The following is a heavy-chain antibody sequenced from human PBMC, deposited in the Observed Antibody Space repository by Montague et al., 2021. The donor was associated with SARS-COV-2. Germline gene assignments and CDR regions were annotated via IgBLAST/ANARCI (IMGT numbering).Heavy chain of an antibody. CDR1: GFDFFNFD. J-gene: IGHJ4*02. V-gene: IGHV3-48*03. D-gene: IGHD3-10*01. Sequence: SLRLSCAASGFDFFNFDMAWVRQAPGRGLEWISDISSSGATILYADSLKGRFTISRDNIQKSLYLQMNSLRGEDTAMYYCANEIRPNDYWGRGTLVTVSS. CDR3: ANEIRPNDY. CDR2: ISSSGATI.